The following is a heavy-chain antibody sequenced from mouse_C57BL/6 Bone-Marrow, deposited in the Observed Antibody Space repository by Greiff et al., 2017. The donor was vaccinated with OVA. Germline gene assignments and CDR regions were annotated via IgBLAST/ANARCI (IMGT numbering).Heavy chain of an antibody. CDR2: INPSNGGT. CDR1: GYTFTSYW. V-gene: IGHV1-53*01. J-gene: IGHJ2*01. D-gene: IGHD4-1*01. Sequence: QVQLQQSGTELVKPGASVKLSCKASGYTFTSYWMHWVKQRPGQGLEWIGNINPSNGGTNYNEKFKSKATLTVDKSSSTAYMQLSSLTSEDSAVYYCARGGILGRGYFDYWGQGTTLTVSS. CDR3: ARGGILGRGYFDY.